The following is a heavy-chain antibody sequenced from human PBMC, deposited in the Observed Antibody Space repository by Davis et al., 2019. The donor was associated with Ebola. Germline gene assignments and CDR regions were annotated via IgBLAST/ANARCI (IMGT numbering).Heavy chain of an antibody. CDR3: ASETVLVGATLKGGVDY. V-gene: IGHV4-4*07. CDR2: TYTSGST. CDR1: GGSISSYY. D-gene: IGHD1-26*01. Sequence: SETLSPTCTVPGGSISSYYWSWIRQPAGKGLEWIGRTYTSGSTNYNPSLTSPVPMSVDTSKNQFSLKLRSVTAADTAVYYCASETVLVGATLKGGVDYWGQGTLVTVSS. J-gene: IGHJ4*02.